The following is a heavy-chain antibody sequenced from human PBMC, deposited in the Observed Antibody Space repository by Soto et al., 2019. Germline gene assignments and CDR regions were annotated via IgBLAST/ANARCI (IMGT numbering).Heavy chain of an antibody. CDR2: TYYRSKWYN. Sequence: QTLSLPCALSGDSVPSRSAALNWIRQTPSRGLEWLGRTYYRSKWYNDYAVSVKSRITINPDTAKNQFSLQLNSVTPEDTAVYYCARDWNDVYYYYGMDVWGQGTTVTVSS. J-gene: IGHJ6*02. D-gene: IGHD1-1*01. CDR3: ARDWNDVYYYYGMDV. V-gene: IGHV6-1*01. CDR1: GDSVPSRSAA.